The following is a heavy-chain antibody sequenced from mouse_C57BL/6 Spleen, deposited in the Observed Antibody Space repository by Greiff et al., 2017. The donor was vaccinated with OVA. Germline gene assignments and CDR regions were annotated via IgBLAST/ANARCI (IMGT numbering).Heavy chain of an antibody. J-gene: IGHJ3*01. CDR1: GYTFTDYE. V-gene: IGHV1-15*01. CDR2: IDPETGGT. Sequence: SGAELVRPGASVTLSCKASGYTFTDYEMHWVKQTPVHGLEWIGAIDPETGGTAYNQKFKGKAILTADKSSSTAYMELRSLTSEDSAVYYCTRGGYYGSSLLWFAYWGQGTLVTVSA. D-gene: IGHD1-1*01. CDR3: TRGGYYGSSLLWFAY.